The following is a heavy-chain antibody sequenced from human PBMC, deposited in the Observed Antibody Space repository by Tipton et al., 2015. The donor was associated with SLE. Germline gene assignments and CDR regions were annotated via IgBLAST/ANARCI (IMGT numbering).Heavy chain of an antibody. V-gene: IGHV4-39*01. CDR1: GGSISSISYY. Sequence: TLSLTCTVSGGSISSISYYWGWIRQPPGKGLEWIGSIYYSGSTYYNPSLKSRVTISVDTSKSQFSLKLSSVTAADTAVYYCARAIPGIAVAGTTFRYRGQGTLVTVSS. D-gene: IGHD6-19*01. CDR2: IYYSGST. J-gene: IGHJ4*02. CDR3: ARAIPGIAVAGTTFRY.